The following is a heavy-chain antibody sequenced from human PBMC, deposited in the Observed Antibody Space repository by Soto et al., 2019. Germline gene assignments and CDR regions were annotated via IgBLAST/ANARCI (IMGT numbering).Heavy chain of an antibody. CDR1: GYTFTGYA. Sequence: ASVEVSCKXSGYTFTGYAIHWVRQAPGQRHEWMGWINGGNGDTKYSQKFQGRVTITRDTSASTAYMELTSLGSEDTAVYHCARGYCSSTSCQYYFDFWGQGTLVTVSS. CDR2: INGGNGDT. J-gene: IGHJ4*02. CDR3: ARGYCSSTSCQYYFDF. V-gene: IGHV1-3*01. D-gene: IGHD2-2*01.